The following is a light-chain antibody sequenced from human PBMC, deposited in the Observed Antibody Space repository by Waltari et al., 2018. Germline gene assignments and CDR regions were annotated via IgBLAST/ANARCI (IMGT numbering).Light chain of an antibody. V-gene: IGLV2-14*01. Sequence: QSALTQPASVSGSPGQSITISCTGTSSDVGAYNYVSWYQHHPGKAPKVMIYEVSNRPSGVSNRFFGSKSANTASLTISGLQAEDDADYYCSSYTTSSTLGVFGGGTKLTVL. CDR3: SSYTTSSTLGV. J-gene: IGLJ3*02. CDR1: SSDVGAYNY. CDR2: EVS.